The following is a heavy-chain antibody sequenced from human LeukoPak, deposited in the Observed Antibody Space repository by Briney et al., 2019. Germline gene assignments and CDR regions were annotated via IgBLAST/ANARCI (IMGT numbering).Heavy chain of an antibody. CDR1: GYSISIGYY. D-gene: IGHD1-1*01. CDR2: IYHSGTT. Sequence: SETLSLTCIVSGYSISIGYYWGWIRQPPGKGLEWVETIYHSGTTYYNPSLKSRITMSVDTSKHQFSLKLSSVTAADTAVYYCARHARYILSSWFDPWGQGTLVTVSS. J-gene: IGHJ5*02. CDR3: ARHARYILSSWFDP. V-gene: IGHV4-38-2*02.